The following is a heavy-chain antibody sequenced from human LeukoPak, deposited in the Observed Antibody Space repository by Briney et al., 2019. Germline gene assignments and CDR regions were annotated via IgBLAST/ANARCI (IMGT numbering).Heavy chain of an antibody. CDR1: GGSFSGYY. CDR2: INHSGST. V-gene: IGHV4-34*01. CDR3: ASRLRTYYYGSGSYGVGY. Sequence: SETLSLTCAVYGGSFSGYYWSWIRQPPGKGLEWIGEINHSGSTNYNPSLKSRVTISVDTSKNQFSLKLSSVTAADTAVYYCASRLRTYYYGSGSYGVGYWGQGTLVAVSS. D-gene: IGHD3-10*01. J-gene: IGHJ4*02.